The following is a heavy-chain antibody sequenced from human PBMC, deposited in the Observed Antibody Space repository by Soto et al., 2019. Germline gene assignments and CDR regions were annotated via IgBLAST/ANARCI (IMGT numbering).Heavy chain of an antibody. Sequence: PGESLKNSCKASGYTFTGYAIRWVRQAPGQRLEWMGWINAGNGNTKYSQKFQGRVTITRDTSASTAYMELSSLRSEDTAVYYCARGDYYDIHDYWGQGTLVTVSS. D-gene: IGHD3-22*01. CDR2: INAGNGNT. J-gene: IGHJ4*02. CDR1: GYTFTGYA. CDR3: ARGDYYDIHDY. V-gene: IGHV1-3*01.